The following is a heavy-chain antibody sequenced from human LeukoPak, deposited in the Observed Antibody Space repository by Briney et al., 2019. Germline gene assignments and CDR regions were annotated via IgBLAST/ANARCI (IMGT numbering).Heavy chain of an antibody. J-gene: IGHJ4*02. D-gene: IGHD3-22*01. V-gene: IGHV1-2*02. CDR3: ARDLPVKVTRYESSGYYYGY. Sequence: ASVKVSCKSSGYTFTGYYMHWVRQAPGQGLEWMGWINPNSGGTNYAQKFQGRVTMTRDTSISTAYMELSRLRSDDMAVYYCARDLPVKVTRYESSGYYYGYWGQGTLVTVSS. CDR1: GYTFTGYY. CDR2: INPNSGGT.